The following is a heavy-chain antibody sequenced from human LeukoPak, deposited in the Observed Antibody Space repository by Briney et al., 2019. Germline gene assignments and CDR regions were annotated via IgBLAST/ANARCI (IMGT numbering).Heavy chain of an antibody. J-gene: IGHJ4*02. D-gene: IGHD3-22*01. CDR3: ARPYYYDSSGSPMRY. CDR2: ISSSGSTI. CDR1: GFTFSSYE. Sequence: PGGSLGLSCAASGFTFSSYEMNWVRQAPGKGLEWVSYISSSGSTIYYADSVKGRFTISRDNAKNSLYLQMNSLRAEDTAVYYCARPYYYDSSGSPMRYWGQGTLVTVSS. V-gene: IGHV3-48*03.